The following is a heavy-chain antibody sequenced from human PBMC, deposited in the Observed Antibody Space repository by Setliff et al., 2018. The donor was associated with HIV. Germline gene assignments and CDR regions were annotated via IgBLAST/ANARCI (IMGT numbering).Heavy chain of an antibody. D-gene: IGHD3-10*01. J-gene: IGHJ4*02. Sequence: SETLSLTCAVAGGSISSSGYSWTWIRQPSGKGLEWIGCIYYSGSTYFNPSLKTRVIPSLENRVTISVDRSKNQFSLEMTSLTASDTAVYFCASVPPSGTYLNNWGQGRLVTVSS. CDR1: GGSISSSGYS. CDR3: ASVPPSGTYLNN. CDR2: IYYSGST. V-gene: IGHV4-30-2*01.